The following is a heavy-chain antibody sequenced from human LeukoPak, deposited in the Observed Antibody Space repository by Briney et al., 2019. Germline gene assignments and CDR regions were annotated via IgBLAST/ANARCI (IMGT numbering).Heavy chain of an antibody. CDR3: ARGACISTTCYANFDY. CDR2: ISYDGSNK. Sequence: GGSLRLSCAASGFTFSSYAMHWVRQAQGKGLEWVAVISYDGSNKYYADSVKGRFTISRDNSKNTLYLQVTSLRSEDTAVYYCARGACISTTCYANFDYWGQGTLVTVSS. D-gene: IGHD2-2*01. V-gene: IGHV3-30*04. J-gene: IGHJ4*02. CDR1: GFTFSSYA.